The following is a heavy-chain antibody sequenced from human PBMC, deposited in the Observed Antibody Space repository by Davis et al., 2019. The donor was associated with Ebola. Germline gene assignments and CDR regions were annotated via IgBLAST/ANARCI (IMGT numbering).Heavy chain of an antibody. CDR1: GFTFANYG. CDR2: ISAYTGNT. J-gene: IGHJ5*02. CDR3: ARAPRQPWGNWFDP. D-gene: IGHD3-16*01. V-gene: IGHV1-18*01. Sequence: ASVKVSCKTSGFTFANYGFSWVRQAPGQGLEWMGWISAYTGNTHYAQNLQGRVTMTTDTSTGTAYMELRSLTSDDTAVYYCARAPRQPWGNWFDPWGQGSLVTVSS.